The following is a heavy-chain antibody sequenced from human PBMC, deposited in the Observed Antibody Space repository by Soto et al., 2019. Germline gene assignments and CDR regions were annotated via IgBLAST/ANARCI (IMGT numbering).Heavy chain of an antibody. CDR2: INHSGST. V-gene: IGHV4-34*09. CDR3: AREVGRLGSSETFDY. CDR1: GGSFSGYY. Sequence: PSETLSLTCAVYGGSFSGYYWSWIRQPPGKGLEWIGEINHSGSTNYNPSLKSRVTISVDTSKNQFSLKLSSVTAADTAVYYCAREVGRLGSSETFDYWGQGTLVTVSS. J-gene: IGHJ4*02. D-gene: IGHD6-6*01.